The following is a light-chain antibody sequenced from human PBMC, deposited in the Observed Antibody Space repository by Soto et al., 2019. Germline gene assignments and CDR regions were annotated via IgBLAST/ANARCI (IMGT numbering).Light chain of an antibody. J-gene: IGKJ2*01. V-gene: IGKV1-39*01. CDR3: QQSYDNPPYT. CDR1: QKIDSY. Sequence: DIQMTQSPPSLSASVGDTVTITCRASQKIDSYLNWYRQKPGKAPEVLIYSASSLESGVPSRFSGSGSGTDFTLTISSLEPEDSAMYFCQQSYDNPPYTFGQVTKLEIK. CDR2: SAS.